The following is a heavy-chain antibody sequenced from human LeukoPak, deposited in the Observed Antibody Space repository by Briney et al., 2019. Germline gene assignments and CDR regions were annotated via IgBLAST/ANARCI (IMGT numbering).Heavy chain of an antibody. CDR2: IKQDGSEK. Sequence: GGSLRLSCAASGFTFSYYWMTWVRQAPGKGLEWVANIKQDGSEKYYVDSVKGRFTISRDNAKNSLYLQMSSLGAEDTAEYYCARDTYDSSGYVDYWGQGTLVTVSS. J-gene: IGHJ4*02. V-gene: IGHV3-7*01. CDR3: ARDTYDSSGYVDY. D-gene: IGHD3-22*01. CDR1: GFTFSYYW.